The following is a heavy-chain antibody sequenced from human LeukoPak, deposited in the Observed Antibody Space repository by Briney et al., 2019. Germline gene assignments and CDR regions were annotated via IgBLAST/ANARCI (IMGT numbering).Heavy chain of an antibody. J-gene: IGHJ4*02. V-gene: IGHV4-34*01. Sequence: PSETLSLTCAVYGGSFSGYYWSWIRQPPGKGLEWIGEINHSGSTNYNPSLKSRVTISVDTSKNQFSLKLSSVTAADTAVYYCASTDAYGSGSYYEPDYWGQGTLVTVSS. CDR2: INHSGST. D-gene: IGHD3-10*01. CDR1: GGSFSGYY. CDR3: ASTDAYGSGSYYEPDY.